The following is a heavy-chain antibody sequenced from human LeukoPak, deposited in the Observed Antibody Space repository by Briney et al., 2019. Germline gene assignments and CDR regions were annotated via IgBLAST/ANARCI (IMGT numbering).Heavy chain of an antibody. J-gene: IGHJ4*02. CDR2: ISYGGSKK. Sequence: GGSLRLSCAASGFTFSGYGLHWVRQAPGKGLEWVAYISYGGSKKYYPDSVKGRFTISRDNSKNTLYLQMNSLRAEDTAVYYCARNWGLYYFDYWGQGTLVTVSS. V-gene: IGHV3-30*03. CDR1: GFTFSGYG. D-gene: IGHD7-27*01. CDR3: ARNWGLYYFDY.